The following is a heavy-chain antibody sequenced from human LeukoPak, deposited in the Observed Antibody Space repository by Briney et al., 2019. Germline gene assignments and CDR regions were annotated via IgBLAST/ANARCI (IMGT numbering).Heavy chain of an antibody. CDR3: ARGPSNFWSGYLAY. D-gene: IGHD3-3*01. V-gene: IGHV3-30-3*01. CDR2: TPYDGNTK. Sequence: GGSLRLSCVASGFSLSSFAMHWVRQSPGKGLEWVAVTPYDGNTKYYADSVKGRFTISRDNAKNSLYLQMNSLRAEDTAVYYCARGPSNFWSGYLAYWGQGTLVTVSS. J-gene: IGHJ4*02. CDR1: GFSLSSFA.